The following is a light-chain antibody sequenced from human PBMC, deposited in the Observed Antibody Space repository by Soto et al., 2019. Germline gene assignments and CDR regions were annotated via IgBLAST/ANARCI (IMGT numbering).Light chain of an antibody. CDR3: QVWASTAEFFV. J-gene: IGLJ1*01. CDR1: KIGSKI. Sequence: RTAKITCGGDKIGSKIVHWYKQRPGQAPVAVVFDATDRPSGIPDRISASRSGDTATLTISRVDAGDEADYCCQVWASTAEFFVFGSGTKVTVL. CDR2: DAT. V-gene: IGLV3-21*03.